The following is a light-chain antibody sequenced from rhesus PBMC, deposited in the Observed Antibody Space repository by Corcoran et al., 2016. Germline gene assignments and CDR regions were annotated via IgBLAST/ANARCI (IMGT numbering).Light chain of an antibody. Sequence: DIQMTQSPSSLSASVGDRVTITCRASQGISSWVAWYQQKPGKAPKLLIYKASRLQGGVPSRFSGSGSGTNVTPTISSLQPEDFATYYCQQYNSAPYSFGQGTKVEIK. J-gene: IGKJ2*01. CDR2: KAS. CDR3: QQYNSAPYS. CDR1: QGISSW. V-gene: IGKV1-21*01.